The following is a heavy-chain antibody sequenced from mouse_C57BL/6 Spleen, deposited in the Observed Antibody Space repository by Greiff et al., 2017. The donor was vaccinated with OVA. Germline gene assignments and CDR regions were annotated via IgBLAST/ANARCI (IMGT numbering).Heavy chain of an antibody. CDR3: ARGDYYGGFAY. J-gene: IGHJ3*01. Sequence: QVQLQQPGAELVRPGTSVKLSCKASGYTFTSYWMHWVKQRPGQGLEWIGVIDPSDSYTNYNQKVKGTATLTVDTSSSTAYMQLSSLTAEDSAVYYCARGDYYGGFAYWGQGTLVTVSA. CDR2: IDPSDSYT. V-gene: IGHV1-59*01. D-gene: IGHD1-1*01. CDR1: GYTFTSYW.